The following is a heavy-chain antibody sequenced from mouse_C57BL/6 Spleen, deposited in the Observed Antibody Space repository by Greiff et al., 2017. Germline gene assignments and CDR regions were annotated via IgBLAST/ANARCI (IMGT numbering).Heavy chain of an antibody. V-gene: IGHV1-42*01. J-gene: IGHJ4*01. Sequence: VQLKESGPELVKPGASVKISCKASGYSFTGYYMNWVKQSPEKSLEWIGEINPSTGGTTYNQKFKAKATLTVDKSSSTAYMQLKSLTSEDSAVYYCARKALITTVGGDAMDYWGQGTSVTVSS. CDR3: ARKALITTVGGDAMDY. CDR1: GYSFTGYY. D-gene: IGHD1-1*01. CDR2: INPSTGGT.